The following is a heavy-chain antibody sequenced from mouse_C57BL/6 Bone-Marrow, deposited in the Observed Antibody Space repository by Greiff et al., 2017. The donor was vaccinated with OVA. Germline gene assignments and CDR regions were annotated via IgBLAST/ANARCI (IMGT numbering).Heavy chain of an antibody. Sequence: QVQLKESGPGLVAPSQSLSITCTVSGFSFTSYAISWVRQPPGKGLEWLGVIWTGGGTNYNSALKSRLSISKDNSKSQVFLKMNSLQTDDTARYYCASPYYYGSSYYAMDYWGQGTSVTVSS. CDR3: ASPYYYGSSYYAMDY. CDR1: GFSFTSYA. D-gene: IGHD1-1*01. CDR2: IWTGGGT. J-gene: IGHJ4*01. V-gene: IGHV2-9-1*01.